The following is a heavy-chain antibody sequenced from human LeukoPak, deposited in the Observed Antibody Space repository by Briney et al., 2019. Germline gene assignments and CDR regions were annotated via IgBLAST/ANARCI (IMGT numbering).Heavy chain of an antibody. Sequence: ASVKVSCKASGYTCTSYGISWVRQAPGQGLEWMGWISTYSANTNYAQKFQGRVTMTTDTAASTVYMELRSLRSDDTAFYYCARLYNWIDDYWGQGTLVTVSS. V-gene: IGHV1-18*01. CDR3: ARLYNWIDDY. D-gene: IGHD1-1*01. CDR2: ISTYSANT. CDR1: GYTCTSYG. J-gene: IGHJ4*02.